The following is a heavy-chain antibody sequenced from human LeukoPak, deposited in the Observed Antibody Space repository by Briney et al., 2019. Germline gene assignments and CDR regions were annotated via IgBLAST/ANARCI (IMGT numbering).Heavy chain of an antibody. CDR2: IYYSGST. V-gene: IGHV4-59*01. CDR1: GGSISGYY. J-gene: IGHJ5*02. CDR3: ARLDYGGSSNWFDP. D-gene: IGHD4-23*01. Sequence: SETLSLTCTVSGGSISGYYWSWIRQPPGKGLEWIGYIYYSGSTNYNPSLKSRVTISVDTSKNQFSLKLSSVTAADTAVYYCARLDYGGSSNWFDPWGQGTLVTVSS.